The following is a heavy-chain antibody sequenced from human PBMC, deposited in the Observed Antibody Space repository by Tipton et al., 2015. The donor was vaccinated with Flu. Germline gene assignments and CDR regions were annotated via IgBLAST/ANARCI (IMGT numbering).Heavy chain of an antibody. Sequence: SLRLSCTASGFTFGDYAMSWFRQAPGKGLEWVGFIRSKAYGGTTEYAASVKGRFTISRDDSKSIAYLQMNSLKTEDTAVYYCTRDTRVEMATIIYYGMDVWGQWTTVTVSS. D-gene: IGHD5-24*01. CDR1: GFTFGDYA. V-gene: IGHV3-49*03. CDR3: TRDTRVEMATIIYYGMDV. J-gene: IGHJ6*02. CDR2: IRSKAYGGTT.